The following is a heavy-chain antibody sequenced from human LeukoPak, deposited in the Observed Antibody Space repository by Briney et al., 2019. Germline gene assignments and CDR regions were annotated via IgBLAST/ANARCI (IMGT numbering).Heavy chain of an antibody. J-gene: IGHJ4*02. CDR1: GFTFSGYA. V-gene: IGHV3-23*01. Sequence: GGSVRLSCAASGFTFSGYAISWVRQAPGKGLEWVSAISGSGGSTYYADSVKGRFTISRDNSKNTLYLQMNSLRAEDTAVYYCAKGPIVVVITTSFDYWGQGTLVTVSS. CDR2: ISGSGGST. D-gene: IGHD3-22*01. CDR3: AKGPIVVVITTSFDY.